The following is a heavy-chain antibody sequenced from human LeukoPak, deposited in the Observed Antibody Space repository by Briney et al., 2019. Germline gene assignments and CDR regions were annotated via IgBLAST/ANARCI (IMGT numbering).Heavy chain of an antibody. V-gene: IGHV1-46*01. Sequence: ASVKVSFKASAYTFTSYYMHWVRQASGQGLEWMGIINPSGGSTSYAQKFQGRVTMTRDTSTSTVYMELSSLRYEDTAVYYCARDWGYCSGGSCSRGAFDIWGQGTMVTVSS. J-gene: IGHJ3*02. CDR3: ARDWGYCSGGSCSRGAFDI. CDR2: INPSGGST. D-gene: IGHD2-15*01. CDR1: AYTFTSYY.